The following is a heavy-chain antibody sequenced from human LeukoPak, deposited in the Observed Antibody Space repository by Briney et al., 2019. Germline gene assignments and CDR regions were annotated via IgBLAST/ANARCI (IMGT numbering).Heavy chain of an antibody. CDR2: IYYSGST. CDR3: ARLTGYSSESWFDP. D-gene: IGHD3-9*01. J-gene: IGHJ5*02. V-gene: IGHV4-59*01. Sequence: PSETLSLTCTVSGGSISSFYYTWIRQPPGKGLEWIGYIYYSGSTNYNPSLKSRVTISVDTSKNQFSLKLRSVTAADTAVYYCARLTGYSSESWFDPWGQGTLVTVSS. CDR1: GGSISSFY.